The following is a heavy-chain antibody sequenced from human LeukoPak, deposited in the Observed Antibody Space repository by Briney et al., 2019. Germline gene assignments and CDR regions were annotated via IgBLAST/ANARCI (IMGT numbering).Heavy chain of an antibody. Sequence: GGSLRLSCAASGFTFSSYWMSWVRQAPGKGLERVANIKQDGSEKYYVDSVKGRFTISRENAKNSLYLHMNSLRAGDTAVYYCATSDGGYWGQGTLVTVSS. CDR2: IKQDGSEK. D-gene: IGHD2-21*01. J-gene: IGHJ4*02. CDR3: ATSDGGY. V-gene: IGHV3-7*01. CDR1: GFTFSSYW.